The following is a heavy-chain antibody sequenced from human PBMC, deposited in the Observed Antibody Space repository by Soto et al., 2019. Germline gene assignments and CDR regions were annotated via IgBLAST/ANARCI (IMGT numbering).Heavy chain of an antibody. Sequence: LSLTCTVSGGSISSGGYYWSWIRQHPGKGLEWIGYIYYSGRTYYNPSLKRRVTKSEETSKNQFSLKLSSVTAADTAVYYCARNMLAFGFFLDYWGQG. V-gene: IGHV4-31*03. CDR1: GGSISSGGYY. CDR3: ARNMLAFGFFLDY. CDR2: IYYSGRT. D-gene: IGHD3-16*01. J-gene: IGHJ4*02.